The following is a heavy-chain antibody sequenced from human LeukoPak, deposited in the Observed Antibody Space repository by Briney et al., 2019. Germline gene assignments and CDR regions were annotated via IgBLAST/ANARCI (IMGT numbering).Heavy chain of an antibody. CDR3: AKGNRDSSGFYYYYGMDA. CDR1: GFTFDDYA. V-gene: IGHV3-9*01. CDR2: ISWNSKNI. D-gene: IGHD3-22*01. Sequence: GGSLRLSCAASGFTFDDYAMFWVRQAPGKGLEWVSGISWNSKNIGYAASVKGRFTISRDNAKNSLYLQMNSLRAEDTAFYYCAKGNRDSSGFYYYYGMDAWGQGITVTVSS. J-gene: IGHJ6*02.